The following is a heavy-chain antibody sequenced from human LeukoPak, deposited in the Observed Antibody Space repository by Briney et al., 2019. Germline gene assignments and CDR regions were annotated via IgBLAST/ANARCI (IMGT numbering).Heavy chain of an antibody. V-gene: IGHV4-4*07. CDR1: GGSISRYY. J-gene: IGHJ6*03. CDR3: ARDRQQLVPWYYYYMDV. Sequence: PSETLSLTCTVSGGSISRYYWSWIRQPAGKGLEWIGRIYTSGSTNDNPSLKSRVTMSVDTSKNQFSLKLSSVTAADTAVYYCARDRQQLVPWYYYYMDVWGKGTTVTVSS. D-gene: IGHD6-13*01. CDR2: IYTSGST.